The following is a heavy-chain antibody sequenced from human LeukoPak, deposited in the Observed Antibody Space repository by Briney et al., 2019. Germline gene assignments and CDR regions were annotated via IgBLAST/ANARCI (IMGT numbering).Heavy chain of an antibody. CDR2: MYYSGST. CDR1: RGSISSTSYY. CDR3: ARGMRSPRGGFDY. J-gene: IGHJ4*02. D-gene: IGHD3-10*01. Sequence: SETLSLTFPVSRGSISSTSYYWGWIRPPPGMGLEWIGNMYYSGSTYYNPSLKRRVTISVDTSKSQFSLKLSSVTAADTAVYYCARGMRSPRGGFDYWDQGTLVTVSS. V-gene: IGHV4-39*07.